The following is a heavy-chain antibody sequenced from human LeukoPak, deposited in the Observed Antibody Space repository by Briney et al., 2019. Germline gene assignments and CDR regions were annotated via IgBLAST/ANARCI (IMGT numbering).Heavy chain of an antibody. J-gene: IGHJ4*02. V-gene: IGHV3-66*01. CDR3: ARDSGYSSDDAY. CDR1: GFTVSSNY. D-gene: IGHD5-12*01. CDR2: IYSGGFT. Sequence: GGSLRLSCAASGFTVSSNYMSWVRQAPGKGVEWVSVIYSGGFTHYADSVKDRLTISRDNSKNTLYLQMNSLRVKDTAVYYCARDSGYSSDDAYWGQGTLVTVSS.